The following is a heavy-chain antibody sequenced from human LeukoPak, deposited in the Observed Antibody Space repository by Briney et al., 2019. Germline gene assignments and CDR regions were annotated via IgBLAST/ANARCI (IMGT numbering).Heavy chain of an antibody. V-gene: IGHV1-18*01. CDR1: GYTFTSYG. CDR3: ARLSGSYYVNYYYMDV. Sequence: ASVTVSCKASGYTFTSYGISWVRQAPGQGLEWMGWISAYNGNTNYAQKLQGRVTMTTDTSTSTAYMELRSLRSDHPAVYYCARLSGSYYVNYYYMDVWGKGTTVTISS. J-gene: IGHJ6*03. D-gene: IGHD1-26*01. CDR2: ISAYNGNT.